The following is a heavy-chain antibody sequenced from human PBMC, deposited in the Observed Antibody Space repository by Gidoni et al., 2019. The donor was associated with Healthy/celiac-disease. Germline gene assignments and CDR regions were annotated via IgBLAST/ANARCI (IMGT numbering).Heavy chain of an antibody. V-gene: IGHV1-8*01. Sequence: QVQLVQSGAEVKKPGASVKVSCKASGYTFTSYDINWVRQATGQGLEWMGWMNPNSGNTGYAQKFQGRVTMTRNTSISTAYMELSSLRSEDTAVYYCASSGSCGGDCPIYYYGMDVWGQGTTVTVSS. J-gene: IGHJ6*02. CDR1: GYTFTSYD. CDR3: ASSGSCGGDCPIYYYGMDV. CDR2: MNPNSGNT. D-gene: IGHD2-21*02.